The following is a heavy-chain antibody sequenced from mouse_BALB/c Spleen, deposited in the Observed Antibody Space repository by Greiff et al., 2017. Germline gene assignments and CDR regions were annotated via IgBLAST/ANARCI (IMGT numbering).Heavy chain of an antibody. CDR3: ARSGITDAMDD. D-gene: IGHD2-4*01. CDR1: GFNIKDTY. Sequence: EVQLQESGAELVKPGASVKLSCTASGFNIKDTYMHWVKQRPEQGLEWIGRIDPANGNTKYDPKFQGKATITADTSSNTAYLQLSSLTSEDTAVYYCARSGITDAMDDWGQGTSVTVSS. V-gene: IGHV14-3*02. J-gene: IGHJ4*01. CDR2: IDPANGNT.